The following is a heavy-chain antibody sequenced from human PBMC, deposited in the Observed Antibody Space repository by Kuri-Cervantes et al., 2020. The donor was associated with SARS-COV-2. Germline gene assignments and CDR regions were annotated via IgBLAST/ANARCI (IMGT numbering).Heavy chain of an antibody. CDR2: INHSGST. Sequence: SETLSLSCTVSGGSISSSSYYWGWIRQPPGKGLEWIGEINHSGSTNYNPSLKCRVTISVDTSKNQFSLKLSSVTAADTAVYYCARGPTTTTVTKEDWVVFRWGQGPWSPSPQ. J-gene: IGHJ1*01. CDR3: ARGPTTTTVTKEDWVVFR. D-gene: IGHD4-17*01. CDR1: GGSISSSSYY. V-gene: IGHV4-39*07.